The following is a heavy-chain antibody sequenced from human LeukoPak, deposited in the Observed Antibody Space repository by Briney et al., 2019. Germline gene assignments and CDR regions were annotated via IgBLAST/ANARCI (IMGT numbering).Heavy chain of an antibody. V-gene: IGHV3-23*01. J-gene: IGHJ4*02. CDR3: AKAGTYDY. CDR2: ISGSGGST. Sequence: PGASLRLSCAASGFTFSSYAMSWVRQAPGKGLEWVAGISGSGGSTYYADSVKGRFTISRDNSKNTLYLQMNSPRAEDTAVYYCAKAGTYDYWGQGTLVTVSS. CDR1: GFTFSSYA. D-gene: IGHD6-13*01.